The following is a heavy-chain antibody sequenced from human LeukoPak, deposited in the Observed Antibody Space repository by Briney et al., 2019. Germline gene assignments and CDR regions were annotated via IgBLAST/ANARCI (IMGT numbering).Heavy chain of an antibody. CDR1: GYTFTSYY. J-gene: IGHJ4*02. V-gene: IGHV1-46*01. Sequence: ASVKVSCKASGYTFTSYYMHWVRQAPGQGLEWMGIINPSGGSTSYAQKFQGRVTMTRDTSTSTVYMELSSLRSEDTAVYYCARGRLSSGWYRGSKSFDYWGQGTLVTVSS. CDR2: INPSGGST. D-gene: IGHD6-19*01. CDR3: ARGRLSSGWYRGSKSFDY.